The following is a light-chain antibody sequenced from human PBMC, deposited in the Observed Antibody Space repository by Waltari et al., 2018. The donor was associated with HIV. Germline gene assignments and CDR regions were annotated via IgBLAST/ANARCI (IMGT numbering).Light chain of an antibody. V-gene: IGKV2-28*01. J-gene: IGKJ1*01. CDR3: MHGQQTPV. CDR2: LGS. Sequence: DIAMIQSPDSLAVSPGEAASISCRSSQSLLHQNGQNYLDWYIQRPGQAPELLIYLGSRRASGVPDRIAGSGSGTNFILKISRVEPEDVGVYYCMHGQQTPVFGQWTKVEV. CDR1: QSLLHQNGQNY.